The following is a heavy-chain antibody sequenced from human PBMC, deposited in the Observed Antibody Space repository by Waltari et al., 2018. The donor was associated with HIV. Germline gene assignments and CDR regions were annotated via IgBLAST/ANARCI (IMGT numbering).Heavy chain of an antibody. V-gene: IGHV3-48*03. J-gene: IGHJ4*02. D-gene: IGHD2-15*01. CDR3: AREKAVVADY. Sequence: EVQLVESGVGLVQPVGSLRLSCAASGFTFSSYSMNWVRQAPGKGLEWVSYISSSGGTIYYADAVKGRFTISRDNAKRTLYLQMNSLRAEDTAVYYCAREKAVVADYWGQGTLVTVSS. CDR2: ISSSGGTI. CDR1: GFTFSSYS.